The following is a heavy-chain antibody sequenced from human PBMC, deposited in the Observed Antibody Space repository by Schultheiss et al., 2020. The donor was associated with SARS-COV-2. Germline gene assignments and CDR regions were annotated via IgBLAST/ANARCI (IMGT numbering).Heavy chain of an antibody. J-gene: IGHJ6*02. Sequence: SQTLSLTCTVSGGSISSYYWSWIRQHPGKGLEWIGYIYYSGSTNYNPSLKSRVTISVDTSKNQFSLKLSSVTAADTAVYYCDSGYEPNYYYGMDVWGQGTTVTVSS. CDR1: GGSISSYY. CDR2: IYYSGST. CDR3: DSGYEPNYYYGMDV. V-gene: IGHV4-59*08. D-gene: IGHD5-12*01.